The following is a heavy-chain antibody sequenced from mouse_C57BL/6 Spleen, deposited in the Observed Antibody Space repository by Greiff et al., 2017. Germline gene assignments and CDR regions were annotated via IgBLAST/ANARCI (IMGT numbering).Heavy chain of an antibody. CDR1: GYAFSSYW. J-gene: IGHJ4*01. D-gene: IGHD2-3*01. Sequence: VQLQQSGAELVKPGASVKISCKASGYAFSSYWMNWVKQRPGKGLEWIGQIYPGDGDTNYNGTFKGKATLTADKSSSTSYMQLSSLTSEDSAVXYCAIHFYDHYAMDYWGQGTSVTVSS. CDR3: AIHFYDHYAMDY. CDR2: IYPGDGDT. V-gene: IGHV1-80*01.